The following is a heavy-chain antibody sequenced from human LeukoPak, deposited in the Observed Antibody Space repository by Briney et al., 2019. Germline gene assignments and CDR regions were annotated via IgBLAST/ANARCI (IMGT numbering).Heavy chain of an antibody. V-gene: IGHV3-48*03. CDR1: GFTFSNYE. CDR2: ISGSGSTI. D-gene: IGHD5-18*01. CDR3: ARVRSGYSHENYFDY. Sequence: GGSLRLTCAASGFTFSNYEMNWVRQAPGKGLEWVSYISGSGSTIYYADSVKGRFTISRDNAKDSLYLQMNSLRAEDTAVYYCARVRSGYSHENYFDYWGQGTLVTVSS. J-gene: IGHJ4*02.